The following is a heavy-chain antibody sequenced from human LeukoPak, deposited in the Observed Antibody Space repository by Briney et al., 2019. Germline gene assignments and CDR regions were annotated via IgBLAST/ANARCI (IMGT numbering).Heavy chain of an antibody. CDR3: ARQLGRLQPLSM. CDR2: IYPGDSDT. V-gene: IGHV5-51*01. J-gene: IGHJ4*02. D-gene: IGHD5-24*01. Sequence: GESLKISCKGSGYSFTAYWIGWVRQMPGKGLEWMGIIYPGDSDTRYSPSFQGQVTISVDKSINTAYLEWSSLKASDTAMYYCARQLGRLQPLSMRGQGTLVTVSS. CDR1: GYSFTAYW.